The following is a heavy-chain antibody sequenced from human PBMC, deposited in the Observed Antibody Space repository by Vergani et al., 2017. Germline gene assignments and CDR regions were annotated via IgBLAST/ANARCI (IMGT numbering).Heavy chain of an antibody. Sequence: QVQLQESGPGLVKPSETLSLTCTVSGGSISSYYWSWIRQPPGKGLEWIGYLYYSGSTNYNPSLKSRVTISVDTSKNQFSLKLSSVTAADTAVYYCARVGGDYTLYYYYYYMDVWGKGTTVTVSS. V-gene: IGHV4-59*01. D-gene: IGHD4-17*01. CDR3: ARVGGDYTLYYYYYYMDV. CDR2: LYYSGST. J-gene: IGHJ6*03. CDR1: GGSISSYY.